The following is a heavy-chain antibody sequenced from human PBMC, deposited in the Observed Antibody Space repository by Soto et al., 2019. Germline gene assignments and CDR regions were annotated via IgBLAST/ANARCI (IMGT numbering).Heavy chain of an antibody. Sequence: GGSLRLSCAASGFTVSSNYMSWVRQAPGKGLEWVSRISGSGVETHYADSVNGRFTISRDNSNNTLYLQMNSLRVEDTAIYYCANGRNWFDPWGQGTLVTVSS. J-gene: IGHJ5*02. CDR1: GFTVSSNY. CDR3: ANGRNWFDP. CDR2: SGSGVET. V-gene: IGHV3-53*01.